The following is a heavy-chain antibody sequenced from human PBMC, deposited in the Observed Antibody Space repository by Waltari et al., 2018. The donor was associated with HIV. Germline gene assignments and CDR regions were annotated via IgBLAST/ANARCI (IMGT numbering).Heavy chain of an antibody. J-gene: IGHJ6*02. CDR3: AREGEFDYGSGVNMNGMDV. D-gene: IGHD3-10*01. CDR2: ISYDGSNK. CDR1: GFTFSSYA. V-gene: IGHV3-30*04. Sequence: QVQLVESGGGVVQPGRSLRLSCAASGFTFSSYAMHWVRQAPGQGLEWVAVISYDGSNKYYADSVKGRFTISRDNSKNTLYLQMNSLRAEDTAVYYCAREGEFDYGSGVNMNGMDVWGQGTTVTVSS.